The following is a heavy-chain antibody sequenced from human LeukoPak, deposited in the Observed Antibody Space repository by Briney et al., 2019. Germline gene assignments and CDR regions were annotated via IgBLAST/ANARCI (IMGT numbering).Heavy chain of an antibody. CDR1: GCSFSSGDYY. CDR3: AGGTGALKF. D-gene: IGHD1-26*01. CDR2: IYYSGST. Sequence: SRTLSLTCTVPGCSFSSGDYYWSWIRPPTGMGLEWNEYIYYSGSTYYNPSLKIRVTISVDTSKNQFSLKLSSVTAADTAVYYCAGGTGALKFWGRGTKVGVSS. V-gene: IGHV4-30-4*01. J-gene: IGHJ3*01.